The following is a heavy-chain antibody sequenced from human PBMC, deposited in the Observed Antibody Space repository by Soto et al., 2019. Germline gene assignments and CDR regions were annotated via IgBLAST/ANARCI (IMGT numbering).Heavy chain of an antibody. CDR2: IYWDDDK. CDR3: VHRLRQYTCKYVYFDY. J-gene: IGHJ4*02. D-gene: IGHD1-7*01. Sequence: SGPTLVNPTQTLTLTCTFSGFPLSTSGVGVGWIRQSPGKALEWLALIYWDDDKHYSPSLKSRLTITKDTSKNQVVLTMTNMDPVDTATYYCVHRLRQYTCKYVYFDYWGQGTLVPVSS. V-gene: IGHV2-5*02. CDR1: GFPLSTSGVG.